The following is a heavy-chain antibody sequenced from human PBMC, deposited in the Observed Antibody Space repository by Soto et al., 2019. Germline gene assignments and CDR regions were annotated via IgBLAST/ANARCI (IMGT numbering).Heavy chain of an antibody. CDR2: ISSSSSTI. J-gene: IGHJ3*02. V-gene: IGHV3-48*02. CDR1: GFTFSSYS. Sequence: EVQLVESGGGLVQPGGSLRLSCAASGFTFSSYSMNWVRQAPGKGLEWVSYISSSSSTIYYADSVKGRFTISRDNAKNSLYLQMNSLRDEDTAVYYCARPGRWLQLGLSGAFDIWGQGTMVTVSS. D-gene: IGHD5-12*01. CDR3: ARPGRWLQLGLSGAFDI.